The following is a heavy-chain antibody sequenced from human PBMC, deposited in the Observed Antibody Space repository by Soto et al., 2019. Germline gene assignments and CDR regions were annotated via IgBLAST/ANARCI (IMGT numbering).Heavy chain of an antibody. J-gene: IGHJ2*01. CDR2: IIPNLGIA. CDR3: AREILGSAVAAYFDL. Sequence: QVQLVQSGAEVKKPGSSVKVSCKASGGTFSSYTISWVRQAPGQGLEWMGRIIPNLGIANYAQKFQGRVTITADKSTSTAYMELSSLRSEDTAVYYCAREILGSAVAAYFDLWGRGTLVTVSS. CDR1: GGTFSSYT. V-gene: IGHV1-69*08. D-gene: IGHD6-19*01.